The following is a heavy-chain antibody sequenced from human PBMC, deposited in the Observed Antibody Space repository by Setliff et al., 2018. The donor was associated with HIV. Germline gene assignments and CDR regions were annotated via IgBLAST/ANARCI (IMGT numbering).Heavy chain of an antibody. V-gene: IGHV4-4*07. CDR1: GGSISGYF. Sequence: PSETLSLTCTVSGGSISGYFWSWIRQPAGKGLEWIGRTFTSGITNYSPSLKSRVTMSVDTSKNQFSLNLTSVTAADTAVYYCARLGYSGSLVGAFDIWGQGTMVTVSS. CDR2: TFTSGIT. CDR3: ARLGYSGSLVGAFDI. D-gene: IGHD1-26*01. J-gene: IGHJ3*02.